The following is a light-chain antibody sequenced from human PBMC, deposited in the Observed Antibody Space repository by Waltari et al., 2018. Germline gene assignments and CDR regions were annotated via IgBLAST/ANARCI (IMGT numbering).Light chain of an antibody. CDR2: YAS. CDR1: QSIGTS. CDR3: HQTRSLPHT. Sequence: EVVLTQSPDFQSVTPEEKVTITCRASQSIGTSLHWYQQKPDQSPKLLFEYASQSFSGVPSRFSGSGSGTEFTLTIHNLEVEDAATYYCHQTRSLPHTFGQGTRLDIK. V-gene: IGKV6-21*01. J-gene: IGKJ5*01.